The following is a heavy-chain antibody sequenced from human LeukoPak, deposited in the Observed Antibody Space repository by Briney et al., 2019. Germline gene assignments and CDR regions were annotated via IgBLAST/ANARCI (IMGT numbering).Heavy chain of an antibody. Sequence: PGGSLRLSCIASGFTFSSYAMHWVRQPPGKGLEWIGTINYSGNTYYNPSLKSRVTISVDTSKSQFSLKLSSVTAADTAVYYCARRKTGTMEDYWGQGTLVTVSS. J-gene: IGHJ4*02. D-gene: IGHD1-7*01. CDR3: ARRKTGTMEDY. CDR2: INYSGNT. V-gene: IGHV4-39*01. CDR1: GFTFSSYAMH.